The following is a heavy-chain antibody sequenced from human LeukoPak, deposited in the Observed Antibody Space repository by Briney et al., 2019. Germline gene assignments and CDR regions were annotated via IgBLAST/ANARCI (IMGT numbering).Heavy chain of an antibody. Sequence: PGGSLRLSCAASGFTFSSYNMNWVRQAPGKGLEWVSSISSSSSYISYADSMKGRFTISRDSSKNTLYLQMNSLRAEDTAVYYCAKEVDCPSDCLFFHSWGQGTLVTVSS. J-gene: IGHJ4*02. CDR2: ISSSSSYI. CDR1: GFTFSSYN. CDR3: AKEVDCPSDCLFFHS. V-gene: IGHV3-21*01. D-gene: IGHD2-21*02.